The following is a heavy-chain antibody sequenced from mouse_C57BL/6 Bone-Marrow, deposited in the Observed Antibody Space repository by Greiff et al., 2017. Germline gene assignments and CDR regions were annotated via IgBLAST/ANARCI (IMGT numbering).Heavy chain of an antibody. CDR3: TRREFIRDY. CDR2: IDPETGGT. V-gene: IGHV1-15*01. CDR1: GYTFTDYE. Sequence: QVHVKQSGAELVRPGASVTLSCKASGYTFTDYEMHWVKQTPVHGLEWIGAIDPETGGTAYNQKFKGKAILTADKSSSTAYMELRSLTSEDSAVYYCTRREFIRDYWGQGTTLTVSS. J-gene: IGHJ2*01. D-gene: IGHD1-1*01.